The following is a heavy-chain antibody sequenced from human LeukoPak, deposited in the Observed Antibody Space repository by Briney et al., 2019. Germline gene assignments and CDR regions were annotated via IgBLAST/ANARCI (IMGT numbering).Heavy chain of an antibody. V-gene: IGHV3-11*01. CDR3: ARKMAGSYYDIWSGYPDYYYYGMDV. J-gene: IGHJ6*02. D-gene: IGHD3-3*01. CDR1: GFTFSDYY. CDR2: ISSSGSTI. Sequence: GGSLRLSCAASGFTFSDYYMSWIRQAPGKGLEWVSYISSSGSTIYYADSVKGRFTISRDNAKNSLYLQMNSLRAEDTAVYYCARKMAGSYYDIWSGYPDYYYYGMDVWGQGTTVTVSS.